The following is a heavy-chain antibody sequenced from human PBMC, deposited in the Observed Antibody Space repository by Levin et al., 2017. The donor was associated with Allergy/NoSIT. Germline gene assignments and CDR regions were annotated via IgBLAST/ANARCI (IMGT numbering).Heavy chain of an antibody. Sequence: GSLRLSCAVYGGSFSGNSWSWIRQSPGKGLEWIGEINQSGSTKYNPSLESRVTISVDTSKNQFSLKLSSVTAADTAVYFCASHLHGRWLQFKYFDYWGQGTLVTVS. CDR3: ASHLHGRWLQFKYFDY. CDR2: INQSGST. V-gene: IGHV4-34*01. D-gene: IGHD5-24*01. CDR1: GGSFSGNS. J-gene: IGHJ4*02.